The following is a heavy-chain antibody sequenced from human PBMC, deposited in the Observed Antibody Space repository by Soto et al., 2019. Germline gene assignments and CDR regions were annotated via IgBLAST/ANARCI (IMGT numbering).Heavy chain of an antibody. J-gene: IGHJ6*02. CDR3: ANLGYSYGRQPYYYYGMDV. CDR1: GFTFSSYG. CDR2: MWYDGSNK. Sequence: GGSLRYSCGASGFTFSSYGMHWGRQAPGKGLEWVAVMWYDGSNKYYADSVKGRFTISRDNSKNSLHLQMNSLRAEDTAVYYCANLGYSYGRQPYYYYGMDVWGQGTTVTVSS. V-gene: IGHV3-33*06. D-gene: IGHD5-18*01.